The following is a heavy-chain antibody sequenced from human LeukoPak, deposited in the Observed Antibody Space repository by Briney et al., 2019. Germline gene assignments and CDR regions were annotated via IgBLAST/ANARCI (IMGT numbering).Heavy chain of an antibody. J-gene: IGHJ3*01. V-gene: IGHV3-23*01. Sequence: HPGGSLRLSCAASGFTFSSYSMNWVRQAPGKGLEWVSSISVSGVSIFYADSVKGRFTISRDNSKNTLYLQMSSLRVEDTAVYYCAKGGRSDAFDLWGQGTMVTVSS. CDR3: AKGGRSDAFDL. CDR1: GFTFSSYS. CDR2: ISVSGVSI.